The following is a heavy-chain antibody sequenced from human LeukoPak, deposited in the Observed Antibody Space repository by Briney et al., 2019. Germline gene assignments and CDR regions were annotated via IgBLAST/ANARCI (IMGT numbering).Heavy chain of an antibody. Sequence: GGSLRLSCAASGFTVSSNYMSWVRQAPGKGLEWVSVIYSGGSAYYADSVKGRFTISRDNSKNTLYLQMNSLRAEDTAVYYCAKDYYGGDGFFDYWGQGTLVTVSS. CDR3: AKDYYGGDGFFDY. V-gene: IGHV3-66*02. J-gene: IGHJ4*02. CDR1: GFTVSSNY. D-gene: IGHD4-23*01. CDR2: IYSGGSA.